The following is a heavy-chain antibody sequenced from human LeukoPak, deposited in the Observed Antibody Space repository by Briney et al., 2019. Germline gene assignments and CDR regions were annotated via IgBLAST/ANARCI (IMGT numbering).Heavy chain of an antibody. CDR3: AKAPYEALEPYYYYMDV. Sequence: GGSLRLSCAASGFTFSTYGMHWVRQAPGKGLEWVALIWYDGSNKYYVDSVKGRFTISRDNSKNTPYLQMNSLRAEDTVVYYCAKAPYEALEPYYYYMDVWGIGTTVTVSS. CDR2: IWYDGSNK. CDR1: GFTFSTYG. D-gene: IGHD1-1*01. J-gene: IGHJ6*03. V-gene: IGHV3-33*06.